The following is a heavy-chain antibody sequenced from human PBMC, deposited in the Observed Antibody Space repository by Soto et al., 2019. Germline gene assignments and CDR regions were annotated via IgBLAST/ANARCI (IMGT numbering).Heavy chain of an antibody. V-gene: IGHV3-30-3*01. J-gene: IGHJ5*02. CDR3: TREIIEVNGAIRWFDP. D-gene: IGHD2-8*01. Sequence: QVQLVESGGGVVQPGTSLRLSCVASGFTFSKFDMHWIRQTPDKRLQWVAFIAYDGINKYYTGSVKGRFTVSRDNSKNTVSLQMNSLRVDDSALYYCTREIIEVNGAIRWFDPWGRGTLVTVSS. CDR1: GFTFSKFD. CDR2: IAYDGINK.